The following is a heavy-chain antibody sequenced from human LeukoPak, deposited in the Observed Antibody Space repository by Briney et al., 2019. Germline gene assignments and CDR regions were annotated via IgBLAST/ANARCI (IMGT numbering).Heavy chain of an antibody. Sequence: GGSLRLSCAASGFTFSSYSMNWVRQAPGKGLEWVSSTSSSSIYIYYADSVKGRFTISRDNAKNSLYLQMNSLRAEDTAVYYCARVSSGYDLDYWGQGTLVTVSS. CDR2: TSSSSIYI. V-gene: IGHV3-21*04. J-gene: IGHJ4*02. D-gene: IGHD5-12*01. CDR1: GFTFSSYS. CDR3: ARVSSGYDLDY.